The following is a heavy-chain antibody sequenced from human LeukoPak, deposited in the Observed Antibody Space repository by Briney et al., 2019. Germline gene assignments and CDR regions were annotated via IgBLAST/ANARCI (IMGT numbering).Heavy chain of an antibody. CDR2: INPNSGGT. CDR3: ARDLPSTSNWELDY. J-gene: IGHJ4*02. Sequence: SVKVSCKASGYTFIDYFIHWVRQTPGQGLEWMGRINPNSGGTDDAQNFQDRVTMTRDTSINTAYMELSRLTSDDTAVYYCARDLPSTSNWELDYWGQGTLVTVSS. CDR1: GYTFIDYF. V-gene: IGHV1-2*06. D-gene: IGHD7-27*01.